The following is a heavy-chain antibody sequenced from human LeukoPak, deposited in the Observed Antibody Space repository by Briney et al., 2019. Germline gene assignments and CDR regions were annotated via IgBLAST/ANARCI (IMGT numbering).Heavy chain of an antibody. J-gene: IGHJ6*03. D-gene: IGHD3-22*01. Sequence: SETLSLTCTVSGDSISSGDYYWSWIRQPAGKGLEWIGRISGSGSTNYNPSLKSRVTISVDTSKNQFSLKLSSVTAADTAVYYCARDRYYDSSGDYYYYMDVWGKGTTVTISS. CDR3: ARDRYYDSSGDYYYYMDV. V-gene: IGHV4-61*02. CDR1: GDSISSGDYY. CDR2: ISGSGST.